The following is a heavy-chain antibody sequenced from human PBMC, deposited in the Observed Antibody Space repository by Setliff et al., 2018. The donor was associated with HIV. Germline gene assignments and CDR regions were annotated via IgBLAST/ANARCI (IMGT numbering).Heavy chain of an antibody. Sequence: SETLSLTCAVSGDSISSGGYYWSWIRQSPGKGLEWIGYIYYSGSSYYNPSLQSRITMSVETSMNQFSLRLSSVTAADTAVYYCASMYSNHGRYYYYYMDVWGKGATVTVSS. V-gene: IGHV4-31*11. D-gene: IGHD4-4*01. J-gene: IGHJ6*03. CDR1: GDSISSGGYY. CDR3: ASMYSNHGRYYYYYMDV. CDR2: IYYSGSS.